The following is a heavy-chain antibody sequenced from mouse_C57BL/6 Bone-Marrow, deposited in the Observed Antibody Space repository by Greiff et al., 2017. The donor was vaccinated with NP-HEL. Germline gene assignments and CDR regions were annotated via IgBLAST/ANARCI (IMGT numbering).Heavy chain of an antibody. CDR1: GFTFSSYA. J-gene: IGHJ2*01. V-gene: IGHV5-9-1*02. D-gene: IGHD1-1*01. CDR3: TRGGGSSFLYYFDY. Sequence: EVMLVESGEGLVKPGGSLKLSCAASGFTFSSYAMSWVRQTPEKRLEWVAYISSGGDYIYYADTVKGRFTISRDNARNTLYLQMSRLKSEDTVMYYCTRGGGSSFLYYFDYWGQGTTLTVSS. CDR2: ISSGGDYI.